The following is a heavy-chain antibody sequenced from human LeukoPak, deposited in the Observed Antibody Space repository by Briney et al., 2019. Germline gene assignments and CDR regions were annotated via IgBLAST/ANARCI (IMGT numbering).Heavy chain of an antibody. CDR1: GFTFNNYW. D-gene: IGHD2-8*01. V-gene: IGHV3-7*03. CDR3: VRIMGLLGVHFDF. CDR2: MRQDGGEI. Sequence: QPGGSLRLSCVVSGFTFNNYWMSWVRQAPGKGLEWVATMRQDGGEIYYVDSVRGRFTISRDNAKNSLYLQMNSLRAEDTAMYYCVRIMGLLGVHFDFWGQGTLVTVSS. J-gene: IGHJ4*02.